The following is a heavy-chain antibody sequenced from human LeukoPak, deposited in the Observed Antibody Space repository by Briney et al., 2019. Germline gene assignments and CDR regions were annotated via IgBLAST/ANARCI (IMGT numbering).Heavy chain of an antibody. CDR2: IYPGDSHI. D-gene: IGHD5/OR15-5a*01. Sequence: AGASLQISCMGSGYSFTSYWIGWVRQLPGKGLEWMGIIYPGDSHIRYSPSFQGQVTISADKSISTAYLQWSSLKASDTAMYYCARISVHYYYMDVWGKGTTVTVSS. V-gene: IGHV5-51*01. CDR3: ARISVHYYYMDV. J-gene: IGHJ6*03. CDR1: GYSFTSYW.